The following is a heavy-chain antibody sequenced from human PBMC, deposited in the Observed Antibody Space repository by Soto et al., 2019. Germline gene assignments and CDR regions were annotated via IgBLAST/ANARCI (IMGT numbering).Heavy chain of an antibody. D-gene: IGHD6-19*01. CDR1: GGSMSSFY. CDR3: ARGGWYIDY. V-gene: IGHV4-59*01. Sequence: SETLSLTCTVSGGSMSSFYWSWIRQPPGKGLEWIGYIYYSGSTNYNPSLKSRVSISVDTPKNQVSLKLTSVTAADTAVYFCARGGWYIDYWGQGTLVTVSS. J-gene: IGHJ4*02. CDR2: IYYSGST.